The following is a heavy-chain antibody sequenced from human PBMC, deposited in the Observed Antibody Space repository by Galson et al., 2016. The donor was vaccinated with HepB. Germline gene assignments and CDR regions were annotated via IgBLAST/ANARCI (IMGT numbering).Heavy chain of an antibody. CDR2: ISDSGANT. CDR3: VADNGGLDCFDF. Sequence: SLRLSCAASGFTFSAYAMAWARQAPGKGLEWVSGISDSGANTYYADSVRGRFSISRDDSKSTLYLQMTNLGVEETALYSCVADNGGLDCFDFWGRGTMVTVSS. V-gene: IGHV3-23*01. D-gene: IGHD4-23*01. CDR1: GFTFSAYA. J-gene: IGHJ3*01.